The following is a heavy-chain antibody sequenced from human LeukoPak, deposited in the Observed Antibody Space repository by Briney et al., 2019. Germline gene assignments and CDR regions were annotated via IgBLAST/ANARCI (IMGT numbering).Heavy chain of an antibody. J-gene: IGHJ4*02. D-gene: IGHD3-22*01. CDR3: ARLLHDSRGYYYFDY. Sequence: SETLSLTCAVYGESFSGYYWSWIRQPPGKGLEWIGEINHRGSTNYNPSLKSRVTISVDTSKNQFSLKLTSVTAADTAVYYCARLLHDSRGYYYFDYWGQGILVTVSS. CDR2: INHRGST. V-gene: IGHV4-34*01. CDR1: GESFSGYY.